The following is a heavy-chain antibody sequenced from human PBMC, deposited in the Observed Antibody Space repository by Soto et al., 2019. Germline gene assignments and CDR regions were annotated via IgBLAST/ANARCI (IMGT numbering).Heavy chain of an antibody. CDR3: ARLRRDWGDAFDL. V-gene: IGHV1-69*01. CDR2: IIPVFDKA. D-gene: IGHD3-16*01. Sequence: QVQLVQSGADVKKPGSSVKVSCKTSGGSFGSSAISWVRQAPAQGLEWMGEIIPVFDKANYAQNFQDRLTITADESTGTVFMQLSSLRSGDTAVYFCARLRRDWGDAFDLWGQGTFVTVSS. J-gene: IGHJ3*01. CDR1: GGSFGSSA.